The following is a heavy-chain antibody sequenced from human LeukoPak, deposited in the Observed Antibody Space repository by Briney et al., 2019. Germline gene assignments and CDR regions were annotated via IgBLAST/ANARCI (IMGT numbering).Heavy chain of an antibody. CDR2: INDAGSST. V-gene: IGHV3-74*03. Sequence: GGSLRLSCAASGFTFSTYWMHWVRQVPGKGLVWVSRINDAGSSTTYADSVKGRFTVSRDNAKNTLYLQMNSLRSEDTAVYYCVRDSAHFDHSDDPDYWGQGTLVTVSS. CDR3: VRDSAHFDHSDDPDY. J-gene: IGHJ4*02. D-gene: IGHD3-22*01. CDR1: GFTFSTYW.